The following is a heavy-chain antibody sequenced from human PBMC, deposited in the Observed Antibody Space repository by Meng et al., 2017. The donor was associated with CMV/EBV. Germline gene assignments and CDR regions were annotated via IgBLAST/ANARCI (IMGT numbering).Heavy chain of an antibody. CDR1: GFSFTTFW. D-gene: IGHD2-15*01. CDR2: VKEDGTGQ. V-gene: IGHV3-7*01. J-gene: IGHJ6*02. CDR3: VRYASSHYGMDV. Sequence: GGSLRLSCAASGFSFTTFWMTWVRQAPGKGLEWVANVKEDGTGQWYVDSVKGRFTVSKDNAKQSVYLQMDSLRAEDTAVYYCVRYASSHYGMDVWGQGTTVTVSS.